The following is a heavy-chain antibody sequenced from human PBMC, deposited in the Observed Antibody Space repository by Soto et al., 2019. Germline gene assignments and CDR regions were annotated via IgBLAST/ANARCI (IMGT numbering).Heavy chain of an antibody. CDR1: GFTFTSSA. D-gene: IGHD3-22*01. V-gene: IGHV1-58*01. CDR3: AADGGYYDSSGSEYFKH. Sequence: QMQLVQSGPEVKKPGTSVKVSCKASGFTFTSSAVQWVRQARGQRLEWIGWIVVGSGNTNYAQKFQERVTITRDMSTSTAYMELSSLRSEDTAVYYCAADGGYYDSSGSEYFKHWGQGTLVTVSS. CDR2: IVVGSGNT. J-gene: IGHJ1*01.